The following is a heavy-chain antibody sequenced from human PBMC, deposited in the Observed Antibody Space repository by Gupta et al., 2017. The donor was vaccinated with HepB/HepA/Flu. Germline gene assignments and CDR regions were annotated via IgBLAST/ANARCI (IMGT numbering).Heavy chain of an antibody. Sequence: EVQLVESGGGSVQPGESLRLSCAASGFTFSTYWMSWGRRAPGKGLEWVANIKNDGSGTFYVDSVKGRFTISRDNAKNSLYLQMNSLRAEDTAMYYCARDVGGGWFDPWGQGTLVTVSS. J-gene: IGHJ5*02. CDR1: GFTFSTYW. CDR3: ARDVGGGWFDP. V-gene: IGHV3-7*01. D-gene: IGHD2-15*01. CDR2: IKNDGSGT.